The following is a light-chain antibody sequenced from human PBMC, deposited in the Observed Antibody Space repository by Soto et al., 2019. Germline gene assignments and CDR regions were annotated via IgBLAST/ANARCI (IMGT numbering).Light chain of an antibody. CDR2: AAS. CDR1: QSISSY. Sequence: DIQMTQSPSSLSASVGDRVTITCRASQSISSYLNWYQQKPGKAPKLLIYAASSLQSGVPSRFSRSGSGTDFTPTISSLQPEDFETYYCQQSYSTPFTLGPGTKVDIK. V-gene: IGKV1-39*01. CDR3: QQSYSTPFT. J-gene: IGKJ3*01.